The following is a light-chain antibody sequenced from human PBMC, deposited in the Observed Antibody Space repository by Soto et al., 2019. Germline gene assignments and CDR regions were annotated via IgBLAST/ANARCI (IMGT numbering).Light chain of an antibody. Sequence: AIQMTQSPSSLSASVGDRVTITCRASQGIRNDLGWYQQKPGKAPKLLIYAASNLQSGVPSRFSGSGSGTVFPPNINTLPPENFSTFYFLKNYNSPRFFGRGTKV. CDR2: AAS. V-gene: IGKV1-6*01. CDR3: LKNYNSPRF. CDR1: QGIRND. J-gene: IGKJ2*01.